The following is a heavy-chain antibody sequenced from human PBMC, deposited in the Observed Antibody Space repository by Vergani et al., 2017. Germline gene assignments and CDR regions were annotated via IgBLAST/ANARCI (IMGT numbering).Heavy chain of an antibody. D-gene: IGHD3-9*01. CDR2: INPSGGHT. V-gene: IGHV1-46*03. J-gene: IGHJ4*02. CDR3: ARGDYGILTGYRY. CDR1: GYTFSNYY. Sequence: VQVVQSGAEVKKSGASVKVSCKTSGYTFSNYYMHWVRQAPGQGLEWMGIINPSGGHTNYAQKFQGRVTMTRDTSTSTVYMELSSLRSEETAIYYCARGDYGILTGYRYWGQGTLVTVSA.